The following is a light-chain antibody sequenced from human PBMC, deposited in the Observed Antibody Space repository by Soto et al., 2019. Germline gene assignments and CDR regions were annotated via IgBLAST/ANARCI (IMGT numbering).Light chain of an antibody. Sequence: QSVLTQPPSASGSPGQSVTISCTGTSSDVGGYNYVSWYQQHPGKAPKLVIYEVTKRPSGVPDRFFGSRSGNTASLTVSGLQAEDEADYYCSPYAGRNNPFVFGTGTKVTVL. CDR3: SPYAGRNNPFV. J-gene: IGLJ1*01. V-gene: IGLV2-8*01. CDR2: EVT. CDR1: SSDVGGYNY.